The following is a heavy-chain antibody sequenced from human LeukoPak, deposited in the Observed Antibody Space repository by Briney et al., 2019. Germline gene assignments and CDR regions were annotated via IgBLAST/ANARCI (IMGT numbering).Heavy chain of an antibody. CDR3: ARGPYSSGWSNYYYGMDV. Sequence: SETLSLTCTVSGGSISSGDYYWSWIRQPPGKGLEWIGYIYYSGSTYYNPSLKSRVTISVDTSKNQFSLKLRTVTAADTAVYYCARGPYSSGWSNYYYGMDVWGRGTTVTVSS. V-gene: IGHV4-30-4*01. J-gene: IGHJ6*02. D-gene: IGHD6-19*01. CDR1: GGSISSGDYY. CDR2: IYYSGST.